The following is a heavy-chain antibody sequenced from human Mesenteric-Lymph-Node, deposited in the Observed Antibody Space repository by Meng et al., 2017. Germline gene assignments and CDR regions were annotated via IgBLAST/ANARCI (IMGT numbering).Heavy chain of an antibody. CDR1: GFTFDHFW. V-gene: IGHV3-72*01. Sequence: GESLKLSCAASGFTFDHFWMSWVRQAPGTGLAWVGRTRNKANSYTTEYAASVKGRFTISRDDSKSIAYLQMNSLKTEDTAVYYCTRETFGGVWGDALYFDYWGQGTLVTVSS. CDR2: TRNKANSYTT. D-gene: IGHD3-16*01. CDR3: TRETFGGVWGDALYFDY. J-gene: IGHJ4*02.